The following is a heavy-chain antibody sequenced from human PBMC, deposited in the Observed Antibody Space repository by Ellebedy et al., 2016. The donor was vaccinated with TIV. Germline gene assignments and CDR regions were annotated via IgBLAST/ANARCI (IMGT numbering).Heavy chain of an antibody. D-gene: IGHD5/OR15-5a*01. J-gene: IGHJ4*02. Sequence: GESLKISCAASGFTFSSYAMHGVRQAPGKGLEWVAIISHDGVTKYYADSVKARFTISRDNSKKTLFLQMSSLRPEDTAVYYCATVSWDYWGQGTLVTVSS. CDR1: GFTFSSYA. CDR3: ATVSWDY. V-gene: IGHV3-30-3*01. CDR2: ISHDGVTK.